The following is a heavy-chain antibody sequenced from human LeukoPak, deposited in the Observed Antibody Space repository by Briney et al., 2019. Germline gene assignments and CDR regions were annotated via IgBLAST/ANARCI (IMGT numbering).Heavy chain of an antibody. CDR2: INPNSGGT. J-gene: IGHJ3*02. CDR3: ARAIIVVVPAAIVRPKGPSAGDAFDI. CDR1: GYTFTGYY. V-gene: IGHV1-2*02. D-gene: IGHD2-2*02. Sequence: GASVKVSCKASGYTFTGYYMHWVRQAPGQGLEWMGWINPNSGGTNYAQKFQGRVTMTRDTSISTAYMELSRLRSDDTAVYYCARAIIVVVPAAIVRPKGPSAGDAFDIWGQGTMVTVSS.